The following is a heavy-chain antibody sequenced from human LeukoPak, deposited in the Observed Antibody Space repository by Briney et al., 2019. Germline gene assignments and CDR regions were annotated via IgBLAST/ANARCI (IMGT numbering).Heavy chain of an antibody. CDR1: GGSISSYY. CDR3: AREKIAYYDNSGRGWFDP. CDR2: IDYSGST. V-gene: IGHV4-59*12. J-gene: IGHJ5*02. D-gene: IGHD3-22*01. Sequence: SETLSLTCTVSGGSISSYYWSWIRQPPGKGLEWIGYIDYSGSTQYNPSLKSRVTISVDTSKKQFSLKLSSVTAADTAVYYCAREKIAYYDNSGRGWFDPWGQGTLVTVSS.